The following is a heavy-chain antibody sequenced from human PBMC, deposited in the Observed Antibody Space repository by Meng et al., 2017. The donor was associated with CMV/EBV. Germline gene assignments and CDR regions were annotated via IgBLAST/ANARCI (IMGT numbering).Heavy chain of an antibody. D-gene: IGHD3-16*01. CDR3: AHTWGNYYYFGMDV. Sequence: SGPTLVKPTQTLTLTCTCSGFSLSTTGVGVGWIRQPPGKALEWLALMYWNDDIRYTPSLKTRLTLTKDTSKNQVVLTVTNVDPMDTATYYCAHTWGNYYYFGMDVWGQGTTVTVSS. CDR1: GFSLSTTGVG. CDR2: MYWNDDI. V-gene: IGHV2-5*01. J-gene: IGHJ6*02.